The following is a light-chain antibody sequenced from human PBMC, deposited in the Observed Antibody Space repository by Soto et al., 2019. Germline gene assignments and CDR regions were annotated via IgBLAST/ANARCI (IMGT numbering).Light chain of an antibody. CDR2: EVS. CDR1: SSDVGGYNY. V-gene: IGLV2-14*01. J-gene: IGLJ2*01. Sequence: HSALTQPASVSGSPGQSITISCTGTSSDVGGYNYVSWYQHHPGKAPKLIIYEVSNRPSGVSNRFSGSKSGNTASLTISGLQAEDETDYYCSSYSSGSTLVLFGGGTKLTVL. CDR3: SSYSSGSTLVL.